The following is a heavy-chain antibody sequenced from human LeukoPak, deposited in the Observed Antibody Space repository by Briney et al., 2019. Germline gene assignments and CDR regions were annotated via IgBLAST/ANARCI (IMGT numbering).Heavy chain of an antibody. Sequence: SETLSLTCTVSSGSISSTNYYWDWIRQPPGKGLEWIGSIYYSGTTYYNPSLKSRVTISVDTSKNQFSLKLSSVTAADTAVYYCAGRTDGYCTGGSCYGPTLDYWGQGTLVTVSS. CDR1: SGSISSTNYY. CDR2: IYYSGTT. D-gene: IGHD2-15*01. V-gene: IGHV4-39*01. J-gene: IGHJ4*02. CDR3: AGRTDGYCTGGSCYGPTLDY.